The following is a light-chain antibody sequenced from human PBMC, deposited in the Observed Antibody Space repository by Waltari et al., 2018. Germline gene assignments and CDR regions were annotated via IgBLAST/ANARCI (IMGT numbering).Light chain of an antibody. J-gene: IGKJ4*01. V-gene: IGKV4-1*01. Sequence: DIVMTQSPDSLSVSLGERATLNCKSSQSVLYSSNNKNYLAWYQHSPGQPPKLLISWASTRESGVPDRFSGSGSGTDFTLTISSLQAEDVAVYYCQQYYSTLTFGGGTKVEIK. CDR3: QQYYSTLT. CDR2: WAS. CDR1: QSVLYSSNNKNY.